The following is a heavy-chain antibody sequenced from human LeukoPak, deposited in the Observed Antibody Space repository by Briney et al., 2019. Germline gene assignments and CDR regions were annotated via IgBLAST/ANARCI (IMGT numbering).Heavy chain of an antibody. CDR1: GYTFTSYG. Sequence: ASVKVSCKASGYTFTSYGISWVRQAPGQGLEWMGWISAYNGNTNYAQKLQGRVTITRDTFINTVYMELSSLRSDDTAVYYCARGFVDYWSGYYRRDWFDPWGQGTLVTVSS. V-gene: IGHV1-18*01. J-gene: IGHJ5*02. D-gene: IGHD3-3*01. CDR2: ISAYNGNT. CDR3: ARGFVDYWSGYYRRDWFDP.